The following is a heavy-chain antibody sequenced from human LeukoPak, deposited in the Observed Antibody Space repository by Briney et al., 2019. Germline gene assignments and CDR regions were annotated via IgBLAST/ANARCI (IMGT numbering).Heavy chain of an antibody. D-gene: IGHD3-9*01. Sequence: SETLSLTCTVSGGSISSGSYYWNWIRQPAGKGLEWIGRIYTSGSTNYNPSLKSRVTISVDTSKNQFSLKLSSVTAADTAVYYCARGKRDLDILNLWGQGTLVTVSS. CDR2: IYTSGST. J-gene: IGHJ5*02. CDR3: ARGKRDLDILNL. V-gene: IGHV4-61*02. CDR1: GGSISSGSYY.